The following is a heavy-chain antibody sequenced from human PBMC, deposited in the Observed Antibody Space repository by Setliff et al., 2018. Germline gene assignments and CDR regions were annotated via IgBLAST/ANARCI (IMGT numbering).Heavy chain of an antibody. J-gene: IGHJ6*03. V-gene: IGHV1-69*05. D-gene: IGHD6-6*01. Sequence: GASVKVSCKASGATFSSHGISWVRQAPGQGLEWMGGTIPMFGTTEYAQRFQGRLTIITDVSTNTAFMQLSSLRSDDTAVYYCVREGVDRRSSTDYRYYMDVWGKGTTVTVSS. CDR3: VREGVDRRSSTDYRYYMDV. CDR2: TIPMFGTT. CDR1: GATFSSHG.